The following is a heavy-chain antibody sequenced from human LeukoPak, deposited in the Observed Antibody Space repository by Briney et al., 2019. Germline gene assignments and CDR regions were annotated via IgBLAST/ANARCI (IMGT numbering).Heavy chain of an antibody. CDR2: IYYSGST. CDR3: ARGGVTIFGVVIIQRYNWFDP. D-gene: IGHD3-3*01. V-gene: IGHV4-59*12. CDR1: GGSLSYYY. Sequence: SETLSLTCTVSGGSLSYYYWSWIRQPPGKGLEWIGYIYYSGSTNYNPSLKSRVTISVDTSKNQFSLKLSSVTAADTAVYYCARGGVTIFGVVIIQRYNWFDPWGQGTLVTVSS. J-gene: IGHJ5*02.